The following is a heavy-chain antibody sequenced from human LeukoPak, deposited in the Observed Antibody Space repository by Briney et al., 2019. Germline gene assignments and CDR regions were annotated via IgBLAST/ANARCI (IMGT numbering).Heavy chain of an antibody. CDR3: ARVGFYYYGSGVDY. J-gene: IGHJ4*02. CDR2: IYHSGST. Sequence: PSETLSLTCTVSGYSISSGYYWGWIRQPPGKGLEWIGSIYHSGSTYYNPSLKSRVTISVDTSKNQFSLKLSSVTAADTAVYYCARVGFYYYGSGVDYWGQGTLVTVSS. CDR1: GYSISSGYY. D-gene: IGHD3-10*01. V-gene: IGHV4-38-2*02.